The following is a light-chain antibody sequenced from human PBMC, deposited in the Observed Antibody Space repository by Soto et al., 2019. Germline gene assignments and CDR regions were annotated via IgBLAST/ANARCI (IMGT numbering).Light chain of an antibody. CDR3: QSYDSSLSAYV. J-gene: IGLJ1*01. CDR2: GNS. Sequence: QSALAQPPSVSGAPGQKVTISCTGSSSNIGAGYDLHWYRQLPGTAPKLLLYGNSNRPSGVPDRFSGSKSGTSASLAITGLQAEDEADYYCQSYDSSLSAYVFGTGTKV. V-gene: IGLV1-40*01. CDR1: SSNIGAGYD.